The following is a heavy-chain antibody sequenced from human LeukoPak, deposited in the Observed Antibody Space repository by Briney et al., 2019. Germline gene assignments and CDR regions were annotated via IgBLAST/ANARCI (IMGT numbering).Heavy chain of an antibody. D-gene: IGHD1-26*01. J-gene: IGHJ4*02. CDR2: ISGGGGST. Sequence: GGSLRLSCAASGFTFSSYGMSWVCQAPGKGLEWVSVISGGGGSTFYADSVKGRFTISRDNSKNTLYLQMNSLRAEDTAVYYCAKNMGWELLTNFDYWGQGTLVTVSS. CDR3: AKNMGWELLTNFDY. V-gene: IGHV3-23*01. CDR1: GFTFSSYG.